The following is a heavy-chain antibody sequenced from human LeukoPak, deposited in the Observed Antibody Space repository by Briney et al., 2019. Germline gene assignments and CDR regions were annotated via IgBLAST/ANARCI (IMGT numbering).Heavy chain of an antibody. V-gene: IGHV3-48*03. CDR2: ISSSGSTI. J-gene: IGHJ4*02. CDR1: GFTFSSYE. D-gene: IGHD6-19*01. Sequence: PGGSLRLSCAASGFTFSSYEMNWVRQAPGKGLEWVSYISSSGSTIYYADSVKGRFTISRDNAKNSLYLQMNSLRAEDTAVYYCARDRTSYSSGWYYFDHWGQGTLVTVSS. CDR3: ARDRTSYSSGWYYFDH.